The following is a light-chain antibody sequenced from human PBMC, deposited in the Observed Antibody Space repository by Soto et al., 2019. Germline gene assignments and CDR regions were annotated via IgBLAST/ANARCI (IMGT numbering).Light chain of an antibody. CDR3: SSYTSSSALVV. CDR1: SSDVGGYNY. Sequence: QSALTQPASVSGSPGQSITISCTGTSSDVGGYNYVSWYQQHPGKAPKRMIYDVSNRASGVSNRFSASKSGNTASLAISGLPAEDEDDYYCSSYTSSSALVVFGGGTKLTVL. V-gene: IGLV2-14*01. CDR2: DVS. J-gene: IGLJ2*01.